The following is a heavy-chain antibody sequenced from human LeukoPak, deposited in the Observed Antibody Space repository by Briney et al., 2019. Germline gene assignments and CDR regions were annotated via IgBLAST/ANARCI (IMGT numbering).Heavy chain of an antibody. CDR3: ARDRGYCSSTSCYSSEGDFDY. V-gene: IGHV3-53*05. J-gene: IGHJ4*02. CDR1: GFTVINNY. CDR2: IERVRST. Sequence: GGCLRLACAASGFTVINNYMTWVRQAPGKGLELESIIERVRSTYYADSVKGRFTISRDNSKNTVYLQMNSLRAEDTAVYYCARDRGYCSSTSCYSSEGDFDYWGQGTLVTVSS. D-gene: IGHD2-2*01.